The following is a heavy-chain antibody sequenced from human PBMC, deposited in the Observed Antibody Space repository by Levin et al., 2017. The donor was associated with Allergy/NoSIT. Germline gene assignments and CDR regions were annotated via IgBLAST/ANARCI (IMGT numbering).Heavy chain of an antibody. CDR3: ARADYTYSWTHYFFHR. D-gene: IGHD3-3*01. CDR1: GFMFSGQA. Sequence: GGSLRLSCTASGFMFSGQAMSWVRQAPGKGLEWVSAITGSGGSTYYADSVKSRFTISRDNSKNTLDLQMNSLRAEDTAFYYCARADYTYSWTHYFFHRWGQGTLVTVSS. J-gene: IGHJ4*02. V-gene: IGHV3-23*01. CDR2: ITGSGGST.